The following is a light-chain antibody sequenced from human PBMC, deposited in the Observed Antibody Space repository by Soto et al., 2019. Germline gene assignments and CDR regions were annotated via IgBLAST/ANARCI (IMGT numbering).Light chain of an antibody. V-gene: IGKV1-12*01. J-gene: IGKJ4*01. CDR1: QDISSW. Sequence: DIQMTQSPSSVSASVGDRVTITCRASQDISSWLAWYQQKPGKAPNLLIYDASSLQSGVPSRFSGSGSGTDFTLTISSLQPEDFATYYCQQANSFPLTFGGGTKVEIK. CDR3: QQANSFPLT. CDR2: DAS.